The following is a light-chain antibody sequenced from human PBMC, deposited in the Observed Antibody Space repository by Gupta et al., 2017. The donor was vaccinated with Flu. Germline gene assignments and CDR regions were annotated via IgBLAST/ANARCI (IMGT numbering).Light chain of an antibody. Sequence: SYALTQPPSVSVSPGPTDRITSPGGELPKQYAYWYQQKPDQAPMLVIYKDSGRPAGMPGRFSGSGSGTTVTLTISEVQGEEEADYFCQSEDSSGTYVFGAGTKITVL. CDR1: ELPKQY. CDR3: QSEDSSGTYV. CDR2: KDS. V-gene: IGLV3-25*02. J-gene: IGLJ1*01.